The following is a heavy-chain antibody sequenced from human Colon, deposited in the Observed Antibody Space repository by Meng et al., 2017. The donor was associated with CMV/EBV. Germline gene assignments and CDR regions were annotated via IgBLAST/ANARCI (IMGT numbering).Heavy chain of an antibody. J-gene: IGHJ3*02. Sequence: GGSLRLSCAASGLTFGSYGMSWVRQAPGKGLEWVSGIIGSGSSTYYADSVKGRFTISRDNSRNTLYLQMNSLRAEDTAVYYCAKDVHSSAFGFAEAFDIWGQGTKVTVSS. CDR2: IIGSGSST. V-gene: IGHV3-23*01. CDR3: AKDVHSSAFGFAEAFDI. CDR1: GLTFGSYG. D-gene: IGHD3-22*01.